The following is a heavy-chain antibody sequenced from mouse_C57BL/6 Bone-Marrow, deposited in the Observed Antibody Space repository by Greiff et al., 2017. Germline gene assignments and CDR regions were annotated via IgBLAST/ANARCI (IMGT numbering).Heavy chain of an antibody. Sequence: EVKLVESGGDLVKPGGSLKLSCAASGFTFSSYGMSWVRQTPDKRLEWVATISSGGSYTYYPDSVKGRFTISRDNAKNTLYLQMSSLKSEDTAMYYCARGYYNYFDYWGQGTTLTGSS. V-gene: IGHV5-6*02. J-gene: IGHJ2*01. CDR3: ARGYYNYFDY. CDR1: GFTFSSYG. CDR2: ISSGGSYT. D-gene: IGHD2-3*01.